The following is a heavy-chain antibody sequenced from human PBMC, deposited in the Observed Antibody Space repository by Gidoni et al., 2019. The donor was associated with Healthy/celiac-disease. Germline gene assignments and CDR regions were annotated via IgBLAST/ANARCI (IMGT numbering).Heavy chain of an antibody. Sequence: QVQLVQSGAEVKKPGASVQVSCKASGYTLPSYYMHWVRQAPGQGLEWMGIINPSGGSTSYAQKFQGRVTMTRDTSTSTVYMELSSLRSEDTAVYYCARAVGGLQPDAFDIWGQGTMVTVSS. CDR3: ARAVGGLQPDAFDI. CDR1: GYTLPSYY. J-gene: IGHJ3*02. D-gene: IGHD1-26*01. CDR2: INPSGGST. V-gene: IGHV1-46*01.